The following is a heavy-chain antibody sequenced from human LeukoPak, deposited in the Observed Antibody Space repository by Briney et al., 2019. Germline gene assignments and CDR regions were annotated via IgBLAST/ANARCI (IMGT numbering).Heavy chain of an antibody. J-gene: IGHJ4*02. CDR1: GFTFSDYY. V-gene: IGHV3-11*01. D-gene: IGHD6-13*01. Sequence: PGGSLRLSCAASGFTFSDYYMSWIRQAPGKGLEWVSYISSSGSTIYYADSVKGRFTISRDNSKNTLYLQMNSLRAEDTAVYYCARASSSWDQVYWGQGTLVTVSS. CDR3: ARASSSWDQVY. CDR2: ISSSGSTI.